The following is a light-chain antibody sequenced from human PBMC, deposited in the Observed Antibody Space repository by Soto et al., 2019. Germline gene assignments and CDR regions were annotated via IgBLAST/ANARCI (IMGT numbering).Light chain of an antibody. J-gene: IGLJ2*01. CDR2: EVS. V-gene: IGLV2-8*01. Sequence: QSALTQPPSASGSSGQSVTISCTGTSSDVGAYDYVSWYQQHPGKAPKLMIYEVSQRPSGVPDRFSGSKSGNTASLTISGLQAEDEGDYYCSSFAGINNLLFGGGTKLTVL. CDR3: SSFAGINNLL. CDR1: SSDVGAYDY.